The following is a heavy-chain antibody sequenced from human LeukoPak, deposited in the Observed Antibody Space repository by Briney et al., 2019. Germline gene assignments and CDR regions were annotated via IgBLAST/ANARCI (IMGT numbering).Heavy chain of an antibody. CDR1: GRPNHSSSYY. CDR3: ARGVVNDYGDRFPFDY. Sequence: SDTLSLPYTVSGRPNHSSSYYWGWIRQPPGKGLEWIEIIYYSGSTHYNPSLKSRVTISVDTSKNQFSLKLRSVTAADTAVYYCARGVVNDYGDRFPFDYWGQGTLVTVSS. V-gene: IGHV4-39*01. CDR2: IYYSGST. D-gene: IGHD4-17*01. J-gene: IGHJ4*02.